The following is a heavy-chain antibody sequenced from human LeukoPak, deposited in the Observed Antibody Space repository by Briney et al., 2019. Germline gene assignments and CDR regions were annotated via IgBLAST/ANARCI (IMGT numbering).Heavy chain of an antibody. CDR1: GGSISSSNW. CDR2: IYHSGST. D-gene: IGHD3-22*01. CDR3: ARLATGDYYDSSDY. V-gene: IGHV4-4*02. J-gene: IGHJ4*02. Sequence: SGTLSLTCAVSGGSISSSNWWSWVRQPPGKGLELIGEIYHSGSTNYNPSLKSRVTISVDKSKNQFSLKLSSVTAADTAVYYCARLATGDYYDSSDYWGQGTLVTVSS.